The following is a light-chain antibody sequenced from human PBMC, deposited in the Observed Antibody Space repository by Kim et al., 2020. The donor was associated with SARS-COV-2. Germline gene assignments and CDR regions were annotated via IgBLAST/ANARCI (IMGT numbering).Light chain of an antibody. CDR2: WAS. Sequence: ATINCKSSQTILSNSDNKNYLAWYQQKPGQPPKLLIYWASTRETGVPDRFSGSGSGTDFTLTISSLQAEDVAVYYCQQYYGTPYTFGQGTKPGD. CDR3: QQYYGTPYT. J-gene: IGKJ2*01. V-gene: IGKV4-1*01. CDR1: QTILSNSDNKNY.